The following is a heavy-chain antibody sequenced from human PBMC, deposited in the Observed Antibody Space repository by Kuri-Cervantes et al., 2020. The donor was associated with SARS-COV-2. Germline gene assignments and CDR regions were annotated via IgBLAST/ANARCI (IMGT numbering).Heavy chain of an antibody. D-gene: IGHD5-18*01. CDR1: GGSISSGGYY. Sequence: SETLSLTCTVSGGSISSGGYYWSWVRQPPGKGLEWIGEINHSGSTNYNPSLKSRVTISVDTSKNQFSLKLSSVTAADTAVYYCARFSSGQLWLRGYYYYYMDVWGKGTTVTVSS. J-gene: IGHJ6*03. CDR2: INHSGST. V-gene: IGHV4-39*07. CDR3: ARFSSGQLWLRGYYYYYMDV.